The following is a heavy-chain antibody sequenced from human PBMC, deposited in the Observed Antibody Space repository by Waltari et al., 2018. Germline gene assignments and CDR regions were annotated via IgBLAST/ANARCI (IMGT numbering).Heavy chain of an antibody. V-gene: IGHV4-39*01. CDR1: GGSIAGPNYY. CDR2: VYSNGYT. D-gene: IGHD5-12*01. Sequence: QLRESGPGLVKSSETLSLTCTVSGGSIAGPNYYWAWVRQPPGKGLEWVANVYSNGYTYYNPSLESRVTISVDTSKNQFSLNVRSVTAADTGVYFCATPGGNWLQVSYWGHGTLVNVSS. CDR3: ATPGGNWLQVSY. J-gene: IGHJ4*01.